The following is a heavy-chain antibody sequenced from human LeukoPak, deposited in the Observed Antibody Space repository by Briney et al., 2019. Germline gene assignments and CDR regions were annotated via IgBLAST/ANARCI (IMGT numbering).Heavy chain of an antibody. CDR1: GVTFSSYA. CDR3: AKDGRMAVAAHNWFDP. J-gene: IGHJ5*02. V-gene: IGHV3-23*01. Sequence: GPSLRLSCAASGVTFSSYAMSWVRQAPGKGLEWVSAISGSGGSTYYADSVKGRFTISRDNAKNTLYLQMNSLRAEDTAVYYCAKDGRMAVAAHNWFDPWGQGTLVTVSS. D-gene: IGHD6-19*01. CDR2: ISGSGGST.